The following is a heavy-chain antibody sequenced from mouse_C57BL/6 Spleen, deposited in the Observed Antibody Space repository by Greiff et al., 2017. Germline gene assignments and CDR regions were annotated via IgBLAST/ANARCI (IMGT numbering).Heavy chain of an antibody. J-gene: IGHJ2*01. Sequence: VQLQQPDAELVKPGASVKISCKVSGYTFTDHTIHWMKQRPEQGLEWIGYIYPRDGSTKYNEKFKGKATLTADKSSSTAYMQLNSLTSEDSAVYFGAREGIYYGSLDYWGQGTTLTVSS. CDR2: IYPRDGST. CDR1: GYTFTDHT. CDR3: AREGIYYGSLDY. V-gene: IGHV1-78*01. D-gene: IGHD2-1*01.